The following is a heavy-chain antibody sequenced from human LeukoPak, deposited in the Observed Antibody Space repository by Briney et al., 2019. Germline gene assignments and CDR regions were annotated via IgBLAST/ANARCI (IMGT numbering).Heavy chain of an antibody. J-gene: IGHJ4*02. Sequence: SETLSLTCAVYGGSFSGYYWSWIRQPPGKGLEWIGEINHSGSTNYNPSLKSRVTISVDTSKNQFSLKLSSVTAVDTAVYYCATRTGIRWLQGVVDYWGQGTLVTVSS. CDR1: GGSFSGYY. V-gene: IGHV4-34*01. D-gene: IGHD5-24*01. CDR2: INHSGST. CDR3: ATRTGIRWLQGVVDY.